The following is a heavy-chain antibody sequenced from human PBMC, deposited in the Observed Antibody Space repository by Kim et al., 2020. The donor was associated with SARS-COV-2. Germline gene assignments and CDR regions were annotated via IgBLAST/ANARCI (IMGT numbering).Heavy chain of an antibody. J-gene: IGHJ4*02. V-gene: IGHV3-21*01. CDR1: GFTFSSYS. CDR3: ARGFKPGGSSFDY. Sequence: GGSLRLSCAASGFTFSSYSMNWVRQAPGKGLEWVSSISSSSSYIYYADSVKGRFTISRDNAKNSLYLQMNSLRAEDTAVYYCARGFKPGGSSFDYWGQGTLVTVSS. D-gene: IGHD2-15*01. CDR2: ISSSSSYI.